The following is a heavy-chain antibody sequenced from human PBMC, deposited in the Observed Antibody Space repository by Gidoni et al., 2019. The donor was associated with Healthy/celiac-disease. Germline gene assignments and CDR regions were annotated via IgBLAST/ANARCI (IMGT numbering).Heavy chain of an antibody. CDR1: GYSFTSYW. CDR3: VKEDDYYGSGTPLVGY. J-gene: IGHJ4*02. D-gene: IGHD3-10*01. Sequence: EVQLVQSGAEVKKPGESLKISCKGSGYSFTSYWIGWVRQMPGKGLEWMGIIYPGDSDTRYSPSFQGQVTISADKSISTAYLQWSSLKASDTAMYYCVKEDDYYGSGTPLVGYWGQGTLVTVSS. CDR2: IYPGDSDT. V-gene: IGHV5-51*01.